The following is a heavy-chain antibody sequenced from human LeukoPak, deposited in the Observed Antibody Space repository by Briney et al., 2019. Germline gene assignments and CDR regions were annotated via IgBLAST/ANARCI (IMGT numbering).Heavy chain of an antibody. J-gene: IGHJ3*02. CDR3: ARDLGGALDAFDI. CDR1: GFTFSSYS. Sequence: GGSLRLSCAASGFTFSSYSMNWVRQAPGKGLEWISSISSSSSYIYYADSVKGRFTISRDNAKNSLYLQMNSLRAEDTAVYYCARDLGGALDAFDIWGQGTMVTVSS. CDR2: ISSSSSYI. D-gene: IGHD3-16*01. V-gene: IGHV3-21*01.